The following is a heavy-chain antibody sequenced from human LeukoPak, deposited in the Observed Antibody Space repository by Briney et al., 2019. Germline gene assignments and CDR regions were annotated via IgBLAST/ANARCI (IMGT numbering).Heavy chain of an antibody. J-gene: IGHJ5*02. D-gene: IGHD4-17*01. Sequence: ASVKVSCKASGYTFTSYDINWVRQATGQGLEWMGWMNPNSGNTGYAQKFQGRVTITRNTSISTAYMELRSLGSDDTAVYYCARDPSTVTTLYNWFDPWGQGTLVTVSS. CDR3: ARDPSTVTTLYNWFDP. CDR1: GYTFTSYD. V-gene: IGHV1-8*03. CDR2: MNPNSGNT.